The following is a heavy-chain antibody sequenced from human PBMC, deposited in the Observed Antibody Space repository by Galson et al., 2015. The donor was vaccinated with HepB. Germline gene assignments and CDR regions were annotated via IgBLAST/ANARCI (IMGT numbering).Heavy chain of an antibody. CDR3: AKVGGSGSYYNEVDH. Sequence: SLRLSCAASGITFKNYAMSWVRQAPGKGLEWVSGISGSGGTTYYADSVKGRFTISRDNSKDTLWLQMNTLRAEDTAVYFCAKVGGSGSYYNEVDHWGQGTLVAVSS. CDR2: ISGSGGTT. D-gene: IGHD3-10*01. CDR1: GITFKNYA. V-gene: IGHV3-23*01. J-gene: IGHJ4*02.